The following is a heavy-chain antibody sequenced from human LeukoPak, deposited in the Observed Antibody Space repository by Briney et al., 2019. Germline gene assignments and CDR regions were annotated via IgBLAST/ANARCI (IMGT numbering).Heavy chain of an antibody. CDR3: ARDRGFNYALYAFDI. CDR1: GFTFSSYS. J-gene: IGHJ3*02. CDR2: ISGSGTYM. Sequence: GGSLRLSCAASGFTFSSYSINWVRQAPGKGLEWVSSISGSGTYMYYADSVRGRFTISRDNAENSLYLQMNSLRAEDTAVYYCARDRGFNYALYAFDIWGQGTVVTVSS. V-gene: IGHV3-21*01. D-gene: IGHD5-18*01.